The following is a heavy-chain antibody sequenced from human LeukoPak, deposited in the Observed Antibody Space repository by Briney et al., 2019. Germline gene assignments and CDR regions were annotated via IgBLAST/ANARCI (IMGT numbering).Heavy chain of an antibody. CDR2: INHSGST. D-gene: IGHD6-13*01. CDR3: ARGRRRVSSSRGDFDY. J-gene: IGHJ4*02. Sequence: PSETLSLTCTVSGGSISSYYWSWIRQPPGKGLEWIGEINHSGSTNYNPSLKSRVTISVDTSKNQFSLKLSSVTAADTAVYYCARGRRRVSSSRGDFDYWGQGTLVTVSS. V-gene: IGHV4-34*01. CDR1: GGSISSYY.